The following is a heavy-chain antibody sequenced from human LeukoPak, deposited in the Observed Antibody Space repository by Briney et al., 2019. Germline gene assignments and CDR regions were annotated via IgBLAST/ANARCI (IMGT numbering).Heavy chain of an antibody. V-gene: IGHV3-21*01. J-gene: IGHJ2*01. CDR1: GFTFSSYS. D-gene: IGHD5-24*01. CDR2: ISSSSYI. Sequence: GGSLRLSCAASGFTFSSYSMNWVRQAPGKGLEWVSSISSSSYIYYADSVKGRFTISRDNAKNSLYLQMNSLRAEDTAVYYCARARRDGYNWANWYFDLWGRGTLVTVSS. CDR3: ARARRDGYNWANWYFDL.